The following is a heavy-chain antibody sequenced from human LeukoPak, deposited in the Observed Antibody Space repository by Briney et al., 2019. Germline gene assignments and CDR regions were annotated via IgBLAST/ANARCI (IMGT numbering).Heavy chain of an antibody. V-gene: IGHV4-59*11. Sequence: SETLSLTCTVSGGSISSHYWGWIRQPPGKGLEWIGHMYYSETIKYNPSLKSRVTISVDTSKNQFSLKLSSVTATDTAMYYCARAWDTDYFDYWGQGTLVTVSS. CDR1: GGSISSHY. CDR2: MYYSETI. J-gene: IGHJ4*02. CDR3: ARAWDTDYFDY. D-gene: IGHD1-26*01.